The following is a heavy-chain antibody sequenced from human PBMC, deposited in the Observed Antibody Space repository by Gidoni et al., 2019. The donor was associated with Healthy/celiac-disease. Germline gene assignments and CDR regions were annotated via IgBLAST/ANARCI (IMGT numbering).Heavy chain of an antibody. Sequence: VQLVQSGAEVKKPGSSVKVSCKASGGTFSCFALRWVRQAPGPGREWMGGIIPIFGTANYAQKFQGRVTITADESTSTAYMELSSLRSEDTAVYYCAGRDSSGWHDGGDWCDPWGQGTLVTVSS. CDR1: GGTFSCFA. CDR3: AGRDSSGWHDGGDWCDP. D-gene: IGHD6-19*01. J-gene: IGHJ5*02. V-gene: IGHV1-69*01. CDR2: IIPIFGTA.